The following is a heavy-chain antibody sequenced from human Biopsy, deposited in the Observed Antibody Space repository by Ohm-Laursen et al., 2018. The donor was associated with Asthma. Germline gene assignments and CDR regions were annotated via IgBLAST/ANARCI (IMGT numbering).Heavy chain of an antibody. J-gene: IGHJ6*02. CDR2: TNERGVT. Sequence: SETLSLTWDVYPGSFSGFFWTWIRQSPGKGLEWIGETNERGVTNNNPSLKSRVIISIDTYWNRVSLKLTSVTAADTAVYYCARGPELDVWGQGTTVIVSS. CDR3: ARGPELDV. CDR1: PGSFSGFF. V-gene: IGHV4-34*01.